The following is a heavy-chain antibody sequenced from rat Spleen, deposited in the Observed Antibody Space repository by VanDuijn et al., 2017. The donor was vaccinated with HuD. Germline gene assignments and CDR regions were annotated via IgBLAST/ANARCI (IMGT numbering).Heavy chain of an antibody. J-gene: IGHJ4*01. CDR1: GFSLTSYH. D-gene: IGHD1-11*01. CDR3: ARHLRVASGVMDV. Sequence: QVQLKESGPGLVQPSQTLSLTCTVSGFSLTSYHVSWVRQPPGKSLVWMGTIWAGGGTNYNSAIQSRLSISRDTSKGQIFLEMNSLQPEDTGTYYCARHLRVASGVMDVWGQGASVTVSS. CDR2: IWAGGGT. V-gene: IGHV2-72*01.